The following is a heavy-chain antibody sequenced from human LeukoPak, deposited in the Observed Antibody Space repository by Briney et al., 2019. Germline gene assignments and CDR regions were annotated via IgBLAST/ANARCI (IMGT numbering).Heavy chain of an antibody. J-gene: IGHJ5*02. Sequence: PSETLSLTCSVSGGSLTSAGHYWSWIRQLPGKGLEWIGYIYYTGSTYYNPSFKSRALISVDTSKYQFSLDLSSVTAADTAVYYCARDKVTVTGNRFDPWGQGTLVTVSS. CDR2: IYYTGST. D-gene: IGHD4-17*01. V-gene: IGHV4-31*03. CDR1: GGSLTSAGHY. CDR3: ARDKVTVTGNRFDP.